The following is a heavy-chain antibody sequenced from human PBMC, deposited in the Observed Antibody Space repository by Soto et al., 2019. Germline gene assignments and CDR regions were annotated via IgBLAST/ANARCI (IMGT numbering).Heavy chain of an antibody. CDR3: ARGSYCTSISCYNNWFDP. CDR1: GFTLSSYG. V-gene: IGHV3-33*01. J-gene: IGHJ5*02. D-gene: IGHD2-2*01. CDR2: LWYDGTNK. Sequence: QVQLVESGGGVVQPGRSLRLSCAASGFTLSSYGMHWVRQPPGKGLEWVAVLWYDGTNKYYTDSVKGRFTISRDDSKNTLXLQMNSLRVEDTAVYYCARGSYCTSISCYNNWFDPWGQGTLVTVSS.